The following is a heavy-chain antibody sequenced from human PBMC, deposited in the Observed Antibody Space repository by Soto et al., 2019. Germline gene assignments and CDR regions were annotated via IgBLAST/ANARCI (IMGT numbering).Heavy chain of an antibody. CDR3: AREISSSAEFDY. D-gene: IGHD6-6*01. J-gene: IGHJ4*02. Sequence: SETLSLTCTVSGGSISSGDYYWSWIRQPPGKGLEWIGYIYYSGSTYYNPSLKSRVTISVDTSKNQFSLKLSSVTAADTAMYYCAREISSSAEFDYWGQGTLVTVSS. V-gene: IGHV4-30-4*01. CDR1: GGSISSGDYY. CDR2: IYYSGST.